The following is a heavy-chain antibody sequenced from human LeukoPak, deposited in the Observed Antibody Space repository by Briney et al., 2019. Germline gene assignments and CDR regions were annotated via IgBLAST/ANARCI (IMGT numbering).Heavy chain of an antibody. D-gene: IGHD2-2*01. CDR1: GFTFSSYG. CDR3: ANDHYGYCSSTSCRGSSSWALFDY. V-gene: IGHV3-30*02. Sequence: GGSLRLSCAASGFTFSSYGMHWVRQAPGKGLEGVAVICYDGSNKYYADSVKGRFTISRDNSKNTLYLQMNSLRAEDTAVYYCANDHYGYCSSTSCRGSSSWALFDYWGQGTLVTVSS. CDR2: ICYDGSNK. J-gene: IGHJ4*02.